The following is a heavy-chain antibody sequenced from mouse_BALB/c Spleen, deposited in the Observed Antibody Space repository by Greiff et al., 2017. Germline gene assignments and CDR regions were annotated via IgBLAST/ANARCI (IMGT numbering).Heavy chain of an antibody. V-gene: IGHV1-31*01. CDR3: ARVRYDGYYYAMDY. CDR1: GYSFTGYY. Sequence: EVQLQQSGPELVKPGASVKISCKASGYSFTGYYMHWVKQSHVKSLEWIGRINPYNGATSYNQNFKDKASLTVDKSSSTAYMELHSLTSEDSAVYYCARVRYDGYYYAMDYWGQGTSVTVSS. J-gene: IGHJ4*01. D-gene: IGHD2-14*01. CDR2: INPYNGAT.